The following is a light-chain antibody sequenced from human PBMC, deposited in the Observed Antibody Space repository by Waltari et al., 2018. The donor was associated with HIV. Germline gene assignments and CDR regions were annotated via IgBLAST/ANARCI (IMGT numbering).Light chain of an antibody. Sequence: DIQMTQSPSTVSASVGDTVTITCRASQSIGRWLAWYQQKPGEAPKRLIYETSTLEIGVPSIFSGSGSGTEFTLTVSRLQPEDFATYYCQQYNSHSRTFGQGTKVEIK. CDR1: QSIGRW. V-gene: IGKV1-5*03. J-gene: IGKJ1*01. CDR3: QQYNSHSRT. CDR2: ETS.